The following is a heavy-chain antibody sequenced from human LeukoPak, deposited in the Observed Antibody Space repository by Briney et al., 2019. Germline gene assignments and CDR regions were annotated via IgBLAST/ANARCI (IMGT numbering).Heavy chain of an antibody. CDR2: INHSGST. Sequence: SETLSLTCAVYGGSFSGYYWSWIRQPPGKGLEWIGEINHSGSTNYNPSLKSRVTISVDTSKNQFSLKLSSVTAADTAVYYCARTEQLSSRLFDYWGQGTLVTVSS. J-gene: IGHJ4*02. V-gene: IGHV4-34*01. D-gene: IGHD1-1*01. CDR3: ARTEQLSSRLFDY. CDR1: GGSFSGYY.